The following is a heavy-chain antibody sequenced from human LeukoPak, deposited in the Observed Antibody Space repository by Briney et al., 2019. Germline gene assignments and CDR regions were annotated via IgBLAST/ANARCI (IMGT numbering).Heavy chain of an antibody. J-gene: IGHJ4*02. CDR1: GGSFSGYY. V-gene: IGHV4-34*01. CDR3: ARVGYSYENDIDY. Sequence: SETLSLTCAVYGGSFSGYYWSWIRQPPGKGLEWIGEINHSGSSNYNPSLKSRVTISVDTSKNQFSLKVSSVTAADTAVYYCARVGYSYENDIDYWGQGTLVTVSS. D-gene: IGHD5-18*01. CDR2: INHSGSS.